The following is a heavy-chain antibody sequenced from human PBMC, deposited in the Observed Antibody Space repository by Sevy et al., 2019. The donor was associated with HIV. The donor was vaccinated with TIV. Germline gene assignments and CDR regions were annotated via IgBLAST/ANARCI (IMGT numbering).Heavy chain of an antibody. CDR1: GFTFSSYA. J-gene: IGHJ5*02. Sequence: GGSLRLSCAASGFTFSSYAMSWVRQAPGKGLEWVLAISGSGGSTYYADSVRGRFTISRDNSKNTLYLQMNSLRAEDTAVYYCAKDPRSGFDPWGQGTLVTVSS. CDR3: AKDPRSGFDP. V-gene: IGHV3-23*01. CDR2: ISGSGGST.